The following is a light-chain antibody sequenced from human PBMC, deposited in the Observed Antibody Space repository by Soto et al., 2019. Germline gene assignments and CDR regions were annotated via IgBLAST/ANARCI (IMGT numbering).Light chain of an antibody. CDR3: QQYNNWPLT. Sequence: TQSPGTLSVSPGERATLSCRASQTVRDNLGWYQQKPGQPPRLLIYGATTRATGIPARFSGSGSGTEFTLTISSLQSEDFAVYYCQQYNNWPLTFGGGTKVDNK. V-gene: IGKV3D-15*01. CDR1: QTVRDN. CDR2: GAT. J-gene: IGKJ4*01.